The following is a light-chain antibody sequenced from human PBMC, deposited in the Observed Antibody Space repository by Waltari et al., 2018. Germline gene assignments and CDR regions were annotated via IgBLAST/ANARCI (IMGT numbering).Light chain of an antibody. CDR3: QQYYSTPYT. CDR1: QSVLYSSNNKNY. J-gene: IGKJ2*01. Sequence: DIVMTQSPDSLAVSRGERATINCKPSQSVLYSSNNKNYLAWYQQKPGQPPKLLIYWASTRESGVPDRFSGSGSGTDFTLTISSLQAEDVAGYYCQQYYSTPYTFGQGTKLEIK. CDR2: WAS. V-gene: IGKV4-1*01.